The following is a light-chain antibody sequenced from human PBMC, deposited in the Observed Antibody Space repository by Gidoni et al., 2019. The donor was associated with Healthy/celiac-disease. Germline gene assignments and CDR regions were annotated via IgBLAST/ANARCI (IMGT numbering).Light chain of an antibody. J-gene: IGKJ5*01. CDR3: RQARNSGA. CDR1: QSLLHSNGYNY. Sequence: DIVMTQSPLSLPVTPGEPASISCRSSQSLLHSNGYNYLDWYLQKPGQSPQLLIYLGSNRASGVPDRFSGSGSGTDFTLKISRVEAEDVGVYYCRQARNSGAFGQGTRLEIK. V-gene: IGKV2-28*01. CDR2: LGS.